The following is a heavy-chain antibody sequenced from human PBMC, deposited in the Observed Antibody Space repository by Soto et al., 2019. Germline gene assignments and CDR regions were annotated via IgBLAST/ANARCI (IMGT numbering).Heavy chain of an antibody. Sequence: PGESLKISCKGSGYSFTSYWSGWVRQMPGKGLEWMGIIYPGDSDTRYSPSFQGQVTISADKSISTAYLQWSSLKASDTAMYYCARQDRYCSSTSCYLFGYWGQGTLVTVSS. D-gene: IGHD2-2*01. CDR3: ARQDRYCSSTSCYLFGY. CDR1: GYSFTSYW. CDR2: IYPGDSDT. V-gene: IGHV5-51*01. J-gene: IGHJ4*02.